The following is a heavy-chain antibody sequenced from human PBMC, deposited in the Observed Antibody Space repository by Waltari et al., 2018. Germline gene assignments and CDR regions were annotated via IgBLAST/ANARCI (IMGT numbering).Heavy chain of an antibody. D-gene: IGHD2-2*01. Sequence: EVQLVESGGGLVKPGGSLRLSCAASGFTFSSYSMNWVRQAPGKGLEWVSSISSSSSYIYYADSVKGRFTISRDNAKNSLYLQMNSLRAEDTAVYYCARGTSEYQLLSIMDVWGQGTTVTVSS. CDR3: ARGTSEYQLLSIMDV. CDR1: GFTFSSYS. J-gene: IGHJ6*02. CDR2: ISSSSSYI. V-gene: IGHV3-21*01.